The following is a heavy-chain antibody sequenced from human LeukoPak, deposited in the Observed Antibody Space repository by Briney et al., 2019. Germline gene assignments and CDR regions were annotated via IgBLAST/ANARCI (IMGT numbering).Heavy chain of an antibody. Sequence: SETLSLTCTVSGGSISSYYWSWIRQPPGKGLEWIGYIYYNGNTNYSPSLKSRVTMSVDTSKNLFSLKGSPVTAADTAAYYCARGRSNYYGMDVWGQGTTVTVS. CDR2: IYYNGNT. CDR3: ARGRSNYYGMDV. V-gene: IGHV4-59*01. D-gene: IGHD1-26*01. CDR1: GGSISSYY. J-gene: IGHJ6*02.